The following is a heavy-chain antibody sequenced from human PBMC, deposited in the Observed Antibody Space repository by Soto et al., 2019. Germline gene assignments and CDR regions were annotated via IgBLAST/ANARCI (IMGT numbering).Heavy chain of an antibody. J-gene: IGHJ4*02. CDR3: ATADGLRFLEWLPRPLDY. D-gene: IGHD3-3*01. Sequence: GASVKVSCKVSGYTLTELSMHWVRQAPGKGLEWMGGFDPEDGETIYAQKFQGRVTMTEDTSTDTAYMELSSLRSEDTAVYYCATADGLRFLEWLPRPLDYWGQGTLVTVSS. CDR2: FDPEDGET. V-gene: IGHV1-24*01. CDR1: GYTLTELS.